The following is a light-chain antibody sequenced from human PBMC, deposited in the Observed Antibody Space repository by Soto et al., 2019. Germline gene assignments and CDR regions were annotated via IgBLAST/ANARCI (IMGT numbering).Light chain of an antibody. J-gene: IGLJ3*02. CDR3: LLYYGGDQSWV. V-gene: IGLV7-43*01. CDR1: TGAVTSGFF. Sequence: QAVVTQEPSLTVSPGGTVTLTCASSTGAVTSGFFPNWFQQKPGQAPRSLIYSRSNKYSWTPARFSGSLLGGKAALTLSGAQPEDEAEYYCLLYYGGDQSWVFGGGTKVTVL. CDR2: SRS.